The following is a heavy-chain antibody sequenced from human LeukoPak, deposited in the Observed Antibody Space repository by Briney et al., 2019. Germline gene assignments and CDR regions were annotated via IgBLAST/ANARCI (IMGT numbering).Heavy chain of an antibody. CDR3: ARDIYDYGEPYFDY. CDR1: GGSFSSYY. Sequence: PSETLSLTCTVSGGSFSSYYWSWIRQPAGKGLEWIGRIYTSGSTNYNPSLKSRVTMSVDTSKNQFSLKLSSVTAADTAVYYCARDIYDYGEPYFDYWGQGTLVTVSS. CDR2: IYTSGST. D-gene: IGHD4-17*01. J-gene: IGHJ4*02. V-gene: IGHV4-4*07.